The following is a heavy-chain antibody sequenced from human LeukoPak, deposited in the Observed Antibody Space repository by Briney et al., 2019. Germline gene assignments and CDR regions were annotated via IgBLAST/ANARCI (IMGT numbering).Heavy chain of an antibody. CDR2: TNPHNGDT. V-gene: IGHV1-2*02. CDR1: GYTFIGYY. J-gene: IGHJ4*02. D-gene: IGHD2-15*01. CDR3: ATVRDIVVGGGPYYFDY. Sequence: ASVKVSCKASGYTFIGYYLHWVRQAPGQGLEWMGWTNPHNGDTNYAQKFQGRVTMTRDTSITTAYMELSSLKSDDTAVYYCATVRDIVVGGGPYYFDYWGQGTLVTVSS.